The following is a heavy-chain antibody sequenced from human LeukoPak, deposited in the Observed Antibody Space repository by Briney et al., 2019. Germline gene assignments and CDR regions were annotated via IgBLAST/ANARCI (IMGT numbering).Heavy chain of an antibody. J-gene: IGHJ4*02. CDR2: ITGSSDSI. V-gene: IGHV3-48*01. D-gene: IGHD2-8*01. CDR3: AKVPRTNHDNFFDY. CDR1: GFTFGDYA. Sequence: QTGGSLRLSCTASGFTFGDYAMNWLRQAPGKGLEWVSYITGSSDSILYADSVESRFTISRDNAKNSVYLQMNSLRAEDTALYYCAKVPRTNHDNFFDYWGQGTLVTVSS.